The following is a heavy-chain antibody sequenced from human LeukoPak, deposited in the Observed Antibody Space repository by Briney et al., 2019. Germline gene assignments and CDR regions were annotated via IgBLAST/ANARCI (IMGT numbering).Heavy chain of an antibody. D-gene: IGHD3-22*01. CDR3: AKVPHLVVNPSYFDY. CDR1: GFTFSSYG. J-gene: IGHJ4*02. V-gene: IGHV3-30*18. Sequence: GGSLRLSCAASGFTFSSYGMHWVRQAPGKGLEWVAVISYDGSNKYYADSVKGRFTISRDNSKNTLYLQMNSLRAEDTAVYYCAKVPHLVVNPSYFDYWGQGTLVTVSS. CDR2: ISYDGSNK.